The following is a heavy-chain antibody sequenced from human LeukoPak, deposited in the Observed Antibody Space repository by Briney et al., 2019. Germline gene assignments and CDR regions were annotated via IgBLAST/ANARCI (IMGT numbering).Heavy chain of an antibody. Sequence: GGYLRLSCTASGFTFSSYGMSWVRQAPGQGRAWVSGINWNGGSTGYADSVKGRFTISRDNAKNSLYLQMNSLRAEDTALYYCASLHSLGGWFDPWGQGTLVTVSS. D-gene: IGHD3-16*01. CDR1: GFTFSSYG. CDR2: INWNGGST. V-gene: IGHV3-20*04. CDR3: ASLHSLGGWFDP. J-gene: IGHJ5*02.